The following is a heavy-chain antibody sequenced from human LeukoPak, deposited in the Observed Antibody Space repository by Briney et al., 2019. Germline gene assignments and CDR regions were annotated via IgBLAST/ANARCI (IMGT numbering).Heavy chain of an antibody. Sequence: AGGALRLSCAASGFTFRSYGMHGVRQAPGKGLERVAVIWYEGSNKYYADSVKGRFTISRDNSKNTLYLQMNSLRAEDTAVYYCARDEYDSSGYYYFGFDYWGQGTLVTVSS. J-gene: IGHJ4*02. V-gene: IGHV3-33*01. CDR2: IWYEGSNK. D-gene: IGHD3-22*01. CDR3: ARDEYDSSGYYYFGFDY. CDR1: GFTFRSYG.